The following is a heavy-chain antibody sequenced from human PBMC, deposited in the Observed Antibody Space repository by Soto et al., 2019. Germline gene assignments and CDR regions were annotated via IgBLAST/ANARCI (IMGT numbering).Heavy chain of an antibody. CDR3: GRHGNYDIGWFDP. CDR1: GASISSGDDY. D-gene: IGHD3-9*01. CDR2: THYSGSV. J-gene: IGHJ5*02. Sequence: QVQLQESGPGLVKPSQTLSLTCTVSGASISSGDDYWSWIRQPPGKGLEWIGYTHYSGSVNYNPSPKSRVTISADASRSHVALILKSVTAADTAVYYCGRHGNYDIGWFDPWGQGILVTVSS. V-gene: IGHV4-30-4*01.